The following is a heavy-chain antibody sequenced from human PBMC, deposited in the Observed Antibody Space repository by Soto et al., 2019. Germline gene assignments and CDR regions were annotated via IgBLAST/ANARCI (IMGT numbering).Heavy chain of an antibody. D-gene: IGHD3-3*01. CDR1: GFTFSNAW. CDR3: TTDLGFWSGYDAFDI. J-gene: IGHJ3*02. V-gene: IGHV3-15*01. Sequence: GGSLRLSCAASGFTFSNAWMSWVRQAPGKGLEWVGRIKSKTDGGTTDYAAPVKGRFTISRDDSKNTLYLQMNSLKTEDTAVYYCTTDLGFWSGYDAFDIWGQGTMVTVSS. CDR2: IKSKTDGGTT.